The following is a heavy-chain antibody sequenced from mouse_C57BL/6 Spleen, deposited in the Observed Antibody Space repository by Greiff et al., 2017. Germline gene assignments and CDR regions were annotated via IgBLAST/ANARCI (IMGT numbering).Heavy chain of an antibody. CDR2: ISSGSSTI. CDR1: GFTFSDYG. Sequence: EVQLVESGGGLVKPGGSLKLSCAASGFTFSDYGMHWVRQAPEKGLEWVAYISSGSSTIYYADTVKGRFTISRDTAKNTLFLQMTSLRSEDTAMYYCARPGYYYAMDYWGQGTSVTVSS. CDR3: ARPGYYYAMDY. J-gene: IGHJ4*01. V-gene: IGHV5-17*01.